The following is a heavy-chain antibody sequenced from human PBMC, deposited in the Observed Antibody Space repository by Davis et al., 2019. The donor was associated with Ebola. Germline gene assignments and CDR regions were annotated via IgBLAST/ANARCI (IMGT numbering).Heavy chain of an antibody. CDR1: GGSISSYY. V-gene: IGHV4-59*01. CDR3: ARGLDSSSRVPWY. Sequence: PSETLSLTCTVSGGSISSYYWSWIRQPPGKGLEWIGYIYYSGSTNYNPSLKSRVTISVDTSKNQFSLKLSSVTAADTAVYYCARGLDSSSRVPWYWGQGTLVTVSS. J-gene: IGHJ4*02. D-gene: IGHD6-13*01. CDR2: IYYSGST.